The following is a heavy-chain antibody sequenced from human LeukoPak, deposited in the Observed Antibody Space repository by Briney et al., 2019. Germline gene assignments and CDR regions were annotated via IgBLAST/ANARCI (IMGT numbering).Heavy chain of an antibody. Sequence: GGSLRLSCSASGFTLSNYWMHWVRQAPGKGLVWVARLHSNGAFTTYADSVKGRFTISRDTAKNTLYLQMNSLRDEDTAVYYCARFVVVTAGDYWGQGTLATVSS. D-gene: IGHD2-21*02. CDR1: GFTLSNYW. CDR3: ARFVVVTAGDY. V-gene: IGHV3-74*01. J-gene: IGHJ4*01. CDR2: LHSNGAFT.